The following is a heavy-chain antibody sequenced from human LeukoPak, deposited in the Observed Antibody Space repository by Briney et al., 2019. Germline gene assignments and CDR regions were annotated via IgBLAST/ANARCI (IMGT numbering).Heavy chain of an antibody. J-gene: IGHJ4*02. Sequence: GGSLRLSCAASGFTFSSYAMSWVRQAPGKGLEWVSAISGSGGSTYYADSVKGRFTISRDNSKNTLYLQMNSLRAEDTAVYYCAKEDGYYASSGYYYLSAFDYWGQGTLVTVSS. CDR1: GFTFSSYA. CDR3: AKEDGYYASSGYYYLSAFDY. D-gene: IGHD3-22*01. CDR2: ISGSGGST. V-gene: IGHV3-23*01.